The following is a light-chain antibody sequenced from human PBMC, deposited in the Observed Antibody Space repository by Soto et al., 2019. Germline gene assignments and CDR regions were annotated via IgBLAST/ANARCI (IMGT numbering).Light chain of an antibody. J-gene: IGKJ5*01. Sequence: ETVLTQSPATLSLSPGERATLSCRASQSVDIYLAWYQQRPGQPPRLLIYDASNRATGIPARFSGSGSGTDFTLTISSLEPEDCAVYYCQQRRNWPPITFGQGTRLEIK. V-gene: IGKV3-11*01. CDR2: DAS. CDR3: QQRRNWPPIT. CDR1: QSVDIY.